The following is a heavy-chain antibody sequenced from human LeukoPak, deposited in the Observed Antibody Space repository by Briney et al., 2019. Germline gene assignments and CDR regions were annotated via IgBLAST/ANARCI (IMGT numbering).Heavy chain of an antibody. D-gene: IGHD3-3*01. V-gene: IGHV4-61*01. J-gene: IGHJ4*02. CDR3: ARRTNYDFWSGYYDY. CDR2: IYYSGST. CDR1: GGSISSSSYY. Sequence: SETLSLTCTVSGGSISSSSYYWSWIRQPPGKGLERIGYIYYSGSTNYNPSLKSRVTISVDTSKNQFSLKLSSVTAADTAVYYCARRTNYDFWSGYYDYWGQGTLVTVSS.